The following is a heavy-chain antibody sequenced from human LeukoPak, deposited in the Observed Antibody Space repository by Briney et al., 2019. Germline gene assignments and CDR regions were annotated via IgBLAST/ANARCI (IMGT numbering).Heavy chain of an antibody. CDR3: ANPGGIQLWSRNYELRVNVDYYYYMDV. D-gene: IGHD5-18*01. CDR1: GFTFDDYG. CDR2: INWNGGST. V-gene: IGHV3-20*04. J-gene: IGHJ6*03. Sequence: GGSLRLSCAASGFTFDDYGMSWVRQAPGKGLEWVSGINWNGGSTGYADSVKGRFTISRDNAKNTLYLQMNSLRAEDTAAYYCANPGGIQLWSRNYELRVNVDYYYYMDVWGKGTTVTVSS.